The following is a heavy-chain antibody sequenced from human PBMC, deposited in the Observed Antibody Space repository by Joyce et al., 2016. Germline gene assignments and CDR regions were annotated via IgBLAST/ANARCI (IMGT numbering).Heavy chain of an antibody. J-gene: IGHJ4*02. CDR2: ISNDGSKT. V-gene: IGHV3-30*18. CDR1: GFNFRTNV. Sequence: QVQLVESGGGVVRPGRSLRLSCAASGFNFRTNVMHWVRQAPGKGWECVESISNDGSKTYYSDSVKGRFAISRDNSKNTLYVQMNSLRPEDTAVYYCVKGDPWYSSGWWLDWGQGSLVTVSS. CDR3: VKGDPWYSSGWWLD. D-gene: IGHD6-19*01.